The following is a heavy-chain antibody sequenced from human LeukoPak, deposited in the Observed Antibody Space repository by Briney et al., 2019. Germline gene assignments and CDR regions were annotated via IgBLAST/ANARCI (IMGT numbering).Heavy chain of an antibody. J-gene: IGHJ4*02. CDR3: ARRDFWSGYYDY. CDR2: IYTSGST. V-gene: IGHV4-61*02. CDR1: GGSISSGSYY. D-gene: IGHD3-3*01. Sequence: PSETLSLTCTVSGGSISSGSYYWSWIRQPAGKGLEWIGRIYTSGSTNYNPSLKSRVTISVDTSKNPFSLKLSSVTAADTAVYYCARRDFWSGYYDYWGQGTLVTVSS.